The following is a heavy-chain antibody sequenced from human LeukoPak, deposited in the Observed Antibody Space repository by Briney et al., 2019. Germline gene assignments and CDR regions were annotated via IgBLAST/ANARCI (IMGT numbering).Heavy chain of an antibody. V-gene: IGHV3-30*04. CDR1: GFTFRDYA. D-gene: IGHD1-26*01. Sequence: PGGSLRLSCAASGFTFRDYAVHWVRQAPGKGLEWVAVISFGGGTKYYADSVKGRLTISRDNFDNTVSLEMNSLTAGDTAIYYCARDPKQGAPDHFDYWGQGTLVTVSS. J-gene: IGHJ4*02. CDR3: ARDPKQGAPDHFDY. CDR2: ISFGGGTK.